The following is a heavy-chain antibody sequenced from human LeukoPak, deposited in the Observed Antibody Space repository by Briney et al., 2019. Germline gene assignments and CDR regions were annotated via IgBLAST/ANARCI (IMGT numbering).Heavy chain of an antibody. Sequence: ASVKVSCKASGYTFTSYDINWVRQATGQGLEWMGWMNPNSGNTGYAQKFQGRVTMTRNTSISTAYMELSSLGSEDTAVYYCARGVGKHDTIDYWGQGTLVTVSS. D-gene: IGHD3-9*01. J-gene: IGHJ4*02. CDR3: ARGVGKHDTIDY. V-gene: IGHV1-8*01. CDR1: GYTFTSYD. CDR2: MNPNSGNT.